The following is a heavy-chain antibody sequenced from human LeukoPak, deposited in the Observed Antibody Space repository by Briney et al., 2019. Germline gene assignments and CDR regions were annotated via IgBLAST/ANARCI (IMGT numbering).Heavy chain of an antibody. CDR1: GFTFTNHA. Sequence: GGSLRLSCAASGFTFTNHAMSWVRQAPGKGLEWVSAISGSGDATKYADSVKGQFTISRDNLKNTVSLQMINLRAEDTAVYFCARSDCGSDGCKLLNYWGQGVLVTVSS. CDR2: ISGSGDAT. J-gene: IGHJ4*02. V-gene: IGHV3-23*01. CDR3: ARSDCGSDGCKLLNY. D-gene: IGHD2-21*01.